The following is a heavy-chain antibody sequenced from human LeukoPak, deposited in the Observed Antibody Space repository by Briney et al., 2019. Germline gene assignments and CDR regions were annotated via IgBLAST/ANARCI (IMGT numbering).Heavy chain of an antibody. CDR1: GFTFSSYG. J-gene: IGHJ5*02. Sequence: GGSLRLSCAASGFTFSSYGMHWVRQAPGKGLEWVAVIWYDGSNKYYADSVKGRFTISRDNSKNTLFLQMNSLRAEDTAVYYCAKGGYCSSTSCYVGWFDPWGQGTLVTVSS. CDR3: AKGGYCSSTSCYVGWFDP. V-gene: IGHV3-33*06. CDR2: IWYDGSNK. D-gene: IGHD2-2*01.